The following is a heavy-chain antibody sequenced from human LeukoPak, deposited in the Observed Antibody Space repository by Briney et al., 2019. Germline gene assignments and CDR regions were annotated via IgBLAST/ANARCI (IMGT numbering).Heavy chain of an antibody. V-gene: IGHV3-7*01. Sequence: GGSLRLSCAASEFTFSGYWMNWVRQAPGKGPEWVANINQDGSEKHYVDSVKGRFTISRDNAKNSLFLQMNSLRVEDTAVFYCARVAVGPYYYYMDVWGKGTTVTVSS. CDR1: EFTFSGYW. CDR3: ARVAVGPYYYYMDV. J-gene: IGHJ6*03. D-gene: IGHD1-26*01. CDR2: INQDGSEK.